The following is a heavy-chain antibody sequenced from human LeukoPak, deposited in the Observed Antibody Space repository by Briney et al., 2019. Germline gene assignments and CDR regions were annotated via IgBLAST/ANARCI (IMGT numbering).Heavy chain of an antibody. D-gene: IGHD4-17*01. CDR1: GFTFSSYT. CDR3: ARGHTAVTRHFDF. V-gene: IGHV3-21*01. J-gene: IGHJ4*02. CDR2: ISSGSSAI. Sequence: GGSLRLSCAASGFTFSSYTMNWVRQAPGKGLEWVSIISSGSSAIFSADALKGRFTISRDDAKNLLYQDMNSLRAEDTAVYYCARGHTAVTRHFDFWGQGTLVTVSS.